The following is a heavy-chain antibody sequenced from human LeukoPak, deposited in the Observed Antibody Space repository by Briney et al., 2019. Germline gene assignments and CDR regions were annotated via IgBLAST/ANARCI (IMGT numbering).Heavy chain of an antibody. V-gene: IGHV1-18*01. Sequence: ASVKVSCKASGYTFTSYGISWVRQAPGQGLEWMGWISAYNGNTNYAQKFQGRVTMTEDTSTDTAYMELSSLRSEDTAVYYCATFPRDYYDSSGYSIDYWGQGTLVTVSS. CDR3: ATFPRDYYDSSGYSIDY. D-gene: IGHD3-22*01. J-gene: IGHJ4*02. CDR1: GYTFTSYG. CDR2: ISAYNGNT.